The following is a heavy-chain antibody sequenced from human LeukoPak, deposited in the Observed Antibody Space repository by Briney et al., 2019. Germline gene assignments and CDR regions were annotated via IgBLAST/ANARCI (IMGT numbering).Heavy chain of an antibody. D-gene: IGHD2-21*02. CDR1: GGTFSSYA. J-gene: IGHJ5*02. Sequence: ASVKVSCKASGGTFSSYAISWVRQAPGQGLEWMGRIIPILGIANYAQKFQGRVTITADKSTSTAYMELSSLRSEDTAVYYCARDRLLGYNWFDPWGQGTLVTVSS. V-gene: IGHV1-69*04. CDR2: IIPILGIA. CDR3: ARDRLLGYNWFDP.